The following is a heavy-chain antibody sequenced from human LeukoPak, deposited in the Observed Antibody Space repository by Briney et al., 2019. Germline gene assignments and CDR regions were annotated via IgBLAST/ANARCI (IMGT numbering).Heavy chain of an antibody. J-gene: IGHJ3*02. CDR2: IYYSGST. CDR3: ARNYEDSSGWYVRAFDI. D-gene: IGHD6-19*01. V-gene: IGHV4-61*01. CDR1: GGSVSSGSYY. Sequence: SETLSLTCTVSGGSVSSGSYYWSWIRQPPGKGLEWIGYIYYSGSTNYNPSLKSRVTISVDTSKNQFSLKLSSVTAADTAVYYCARNYEDSSGWYVRAFDIWGQGTMVTVSS.